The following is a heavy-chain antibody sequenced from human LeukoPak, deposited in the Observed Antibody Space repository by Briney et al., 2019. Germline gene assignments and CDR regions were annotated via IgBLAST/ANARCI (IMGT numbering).Heavy chain of an antibody. CDR3: ARDAPRRYYGSGSYPGNWFDP. Sequence: GGSLRLSCAASGFTFSSYAMHWVRQAPGKGLEWVAVISYGGSNKYYADSVKGRFTISRDNSKNTLYLQMNSLRAEDTAVYYCARDAPRRYYGSGSYPGNWFDPWGQGTLVTVSS. CDR1: GFTFSSYA. CDR2: ISYGGSNK. J-gene: IGHJ5*02. D-gene: IGHD3-10*01. V-gene: IGHV3-30-3*01.